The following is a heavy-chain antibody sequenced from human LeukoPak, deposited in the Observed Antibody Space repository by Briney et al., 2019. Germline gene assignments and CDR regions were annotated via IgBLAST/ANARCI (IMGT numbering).Heavy chain of an antibody. Sequence: GGSLRLSCAASGFTFSSYSMSWVRQAPGKGLEWVSYISSSSSTIYYADSVKGRFTISRDNAKNSLYLQMNSLRDEDTAVYYCARRGHTGYCSGGSCFNFDYWGQGTLVTVSS. D-gene: IGHD2-15*01. CDR2: ISSSSSTI. V-gene: IGHV3-48*02. CDR3: ARRGHTGYCSGGSCFNFDY. CDR1: GFTFSSYS. J-gene: IGHJ4*02.